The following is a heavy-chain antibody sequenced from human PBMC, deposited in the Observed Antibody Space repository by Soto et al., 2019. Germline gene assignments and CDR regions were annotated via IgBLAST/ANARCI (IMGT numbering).Heavy chain of an antibody. Sequence: EVQLVESGGGLVQPGGSLRLSCAASGFTISGNAMNWVRQAPGRGLEWVSYISSSSTNIHYAAYVRGRFTISKDNAKNSLYLQMNSLRDEDTAVYRCARDLSWGSKWYYYMDFWGKGTTVTVSS. CDR1: GFTISGNA. J-gene: IGHJ6*03. V-gene: IGHV3-48*02. CDR3: ARDLSWGSKWYYYMDF. CDR2: ISSSSTNI. D-gene: IGHD3-16*01.